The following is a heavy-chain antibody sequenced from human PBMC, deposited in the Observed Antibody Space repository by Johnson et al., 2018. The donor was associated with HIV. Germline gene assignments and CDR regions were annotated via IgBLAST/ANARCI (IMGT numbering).Heavy chain of an antibody. CDR3: AKDRTGFDAFDI. Sequence: VQLVESGGGVVRPGGSLRLSCAASGFTFSTYAMHWVRQAPGKGLEYVSAISSNGDNSYYANSEQGRFTISRDNAKNSLYLQMNSLSAEDTAVYYCAKDRTGFDAFDIWGQGTMVTVSS. V-gene: IGHV3-64*01. J-gene: IGHJ3*02. D-gene: IGHD1-1*01. CDR2: ISSNGDNS. CDR1: GFTFSTYA.